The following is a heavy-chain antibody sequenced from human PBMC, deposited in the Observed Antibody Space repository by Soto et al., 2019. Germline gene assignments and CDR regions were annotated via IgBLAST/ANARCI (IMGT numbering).Heavy chain of an antibody. J-gene: IGHJ4*02. Sequence: DVQLLESGGGLGQPGGSLRLSCAASGFSFSSYAMVWVRQAPGKGLELVSVISARGGRLYFADSVKGRFTISGDNSKNVLSLEMNSLRAEDTAIYFCAKGSIEYSASVENWGQGTLVLVSS. CDR3: AKGSIEYSASVEN. D-gene: IGHD4-4*01. CDR2: ISARGGRL. CDR1: GFSFSSYA. V-gene: IGHV3-23*01.